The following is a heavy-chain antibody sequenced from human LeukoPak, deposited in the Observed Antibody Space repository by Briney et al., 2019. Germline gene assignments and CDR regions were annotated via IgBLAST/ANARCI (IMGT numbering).Heavy chain of an antibody. Sequence: PGGSLRLSCAASGFTFDDYAMHWVRQAPGKGLEWVSGISWNSGSIGYADSVKGRFTISRDNAKNSLYLQMNSLRAEDTALYYCAKSPLLVWLGESNFDYWGQGTLVTVSS. J-gene: IGHJ4*02. D-gene: IGHD3-10*01. CDR3: AKSPLLVWLGESNFDY. V-gene: IGHV3-9*01. CDR1: GFTFDDYA. CDR2: ISWNSGSI.